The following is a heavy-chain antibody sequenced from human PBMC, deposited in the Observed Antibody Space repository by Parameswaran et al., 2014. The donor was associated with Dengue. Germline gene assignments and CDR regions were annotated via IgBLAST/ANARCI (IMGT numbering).Heavy chain of an antibody. J-gene: IGHJ6*02. V-gene: IGHV3-15*07. Sequence: VRQMPGKGLEWVGRIKSKTDGGTTDYAAPVKGRFTISRDDSKNTLYLQMNSLKTEDTAVYYCTRESGSYGYYYYGMDVWGQGTTVTVSS. D-gene: IGHD1-26*01. CDR3: TRESGSYGYYYYGMDV. CDR2: IKSKTDGGTT.